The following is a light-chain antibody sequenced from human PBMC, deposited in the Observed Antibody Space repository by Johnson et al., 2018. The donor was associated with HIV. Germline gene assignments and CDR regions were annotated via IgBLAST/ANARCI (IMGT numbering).Light chain of an antibody. V-gene: IGLV1-51*02. Sequence: QSVLSQPPSVSAAPGQKVTVSCSGSSSNIGTNDVSWYQQFPGAAPKLLIYENNKRPSGIPDRFYASKSGTSATLGITGLQTGDEADYYCGTWDSSLSAGVFGAGTKVTVL. CDR1: SSNIGTND. CDR2: ENN. J-gene: IGLJ1*01. CDR3: GTWDSSLSAGV.